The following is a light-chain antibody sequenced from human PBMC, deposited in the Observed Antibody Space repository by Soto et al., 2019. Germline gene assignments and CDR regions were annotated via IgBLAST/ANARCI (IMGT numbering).Light chain of an antibody. V-gene: IGLV2-8*01. CDR1: SSDVGGYNY. Sequence: QSALTQPPSASGSPGQSVTISCTGTSSDVGGYNYVSWYQQQPGKAPTLMIYEVSKRPSGVPDRFSGSKSGNTASLTVSGLQAEDEADYYCSSYAGSNNLVFGGGTKLTVL. CDR2: EVS. CDR3: SSYAGSNNLV. J-gene: IGLJ2*01.